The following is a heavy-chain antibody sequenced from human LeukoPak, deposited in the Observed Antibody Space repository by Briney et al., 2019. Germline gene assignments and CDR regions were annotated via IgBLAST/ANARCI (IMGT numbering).Heavy chain of an antibody. CDR3: ANTNRRIQLWLLYFDY. CDR2: INPSGGST. Sequence: ASVKVSCKASGYTFTSYYMHWVRQAPGQGLEWMGIINPSGGSTSYAQKFQGRVTMTRDTSTSTVYMELSSLRSEDTAVYYCANTNRRIQLWLLYFDYWGQGTLVTVSS. CDR1: GYTFTSYY. J-gene: IGHJ4*02. V-gene: IGHV1-46*01. D-gene: IGHD5-18*01.